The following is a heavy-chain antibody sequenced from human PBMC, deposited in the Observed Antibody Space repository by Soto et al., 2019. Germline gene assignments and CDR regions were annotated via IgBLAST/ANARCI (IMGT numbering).Heavy chain of an antibody. CDR1: GGTFIGLD. D-gene: IGHD3-9*01. CDR2: INHSGST. CDR3: ATSQGDILTGYYLRFLDY. V-gene: IGHV4-34*08. Sequence: PSETMPLTCAVDGGTFIGLDWRWISKKKGKGLEWIGEINHSGSTNYNPSLKSRVTISVDTSKNQFSLKLSSVTAADTAVYYCATSQGDILTGYYLRFLDYWGQGTLVTVSS. J-gene: IGHJ4*02.